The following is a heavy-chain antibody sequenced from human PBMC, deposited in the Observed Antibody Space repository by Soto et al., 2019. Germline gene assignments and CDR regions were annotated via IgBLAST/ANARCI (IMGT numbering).Heavy chain of an antibody. D-gene: IGHD1-26*01. CDR3: ARLRAWGGSYLPFDI. V-gene: IGHV4-39*01. Sequence: SETLSLTCTVSGGSISSSSYYWGWIRQPPGKGLEWIGSIYYSGSTYYNPSLKSRVTISVDTSKNQFSLKLSSVTAADTAVYYCARLRAWGGSYLPFDIWGQGTMVTVSS. J-gene: IGHJ3*02. CDR1: GGSISSSSYY. CDR2: IYYSGST.